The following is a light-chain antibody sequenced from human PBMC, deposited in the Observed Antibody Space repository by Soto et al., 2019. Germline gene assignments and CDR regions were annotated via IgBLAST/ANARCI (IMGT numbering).Light chain of an antibody. Sequence: QSALTQQPSASATPGQRVTISCSGSSSNIGSRTVNWYQQLPGSAPKLLVYNDNQRPSGVPDRFSGSKSGTSASLAISGLQSEDEADYYCAAWDDSLHVIFGGGTKLTVL. CDR2: NDN. J-gene: IGLJ2*01. V-gene: IGLV1-44*01. CDR1: SSNIGSRT. CDR3: AAWDDSLHVI.